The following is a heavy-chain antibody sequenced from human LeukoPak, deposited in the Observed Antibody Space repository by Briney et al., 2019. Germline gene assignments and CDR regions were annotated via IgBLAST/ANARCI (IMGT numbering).Heavy chain of an antibody. CDR2: ICRNSGCL. J-gene: IGHJ4*02. CDR3: AKEGPSSSGYQPLGS. Sequence: GGSLRLSCAASGFTFDNYPMHWVRQAPGKGPEWVSGICRNSGCLGYADSVKGRFTISRDDAKNSLYLQINSLRAEDTALYYCAKEGPSSSGYQPLGSWGQGTLVTVSS. D-gene: IGHD3-22*01. V-gene: IGHV3-9*01. CDR1: GFTFDNYP.